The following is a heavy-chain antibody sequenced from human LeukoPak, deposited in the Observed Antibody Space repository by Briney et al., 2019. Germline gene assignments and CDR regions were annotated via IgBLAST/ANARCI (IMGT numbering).Heavy chain of an antibody. V-gene: IGHV3-21*01. CDR1: GFTFRSYS. CDR3: GTGYYDFWFFNY. Sequence: PGGSLRLSCAASGFTFRSYSMNWVCQAPGKGLEWVSSISSSSSYIYYADSVKGRFTISRDNAKNSLYLQMNSLRAEDTAVYYCGTGYYDFWFFNYWGQGTLVTVSS. J-gene: IGHJ4*02. D-gene: IGHD3-3*01. CDR2: ISSSSSYI.